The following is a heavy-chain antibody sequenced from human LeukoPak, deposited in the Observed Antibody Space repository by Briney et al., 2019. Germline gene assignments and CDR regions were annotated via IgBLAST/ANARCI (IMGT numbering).Heavy chain of an antibody. D-gene: IGHD3-10*01. CDR1: GYSFTTYW. CDR2: IDPSDSYT. Sequence: GESLKISCKGSGYSFTTYWITWVRQMPGKGLEWMGTIDPSDSYTNYSPSFQGHVSISVDKSISTAYLQWSSLKASDTVMYYCARHLYGSVTYNVDYWGQGTLVTVSS. J-gene: IGHJ4*02. CDR3: ARHLYGSVTYNVDY. V-gene: IGHV5-10-1*01.